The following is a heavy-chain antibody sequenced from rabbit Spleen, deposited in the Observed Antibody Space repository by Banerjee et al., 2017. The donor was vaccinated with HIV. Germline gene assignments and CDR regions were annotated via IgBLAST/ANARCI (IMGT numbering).Heavy chain of an antibody. D-gene: IGHD4-1*01. CDR3: ARDLAGVIGWNFSL. J-gene: IGHJ4*01. CDR1: GFSFSSSYY. Sequence: QSLEESGGDLVKPGASLTLTCTASGFSFSSSYYMCWVRQAPGKGLEWIACIYAGSSGSTYYASWAKGRFTISKTSSTTVTLRMTRLTAADTATYFCARDLAGVIGWNFSLWGPGTLVTVS. V-gene: IGHV1S40*01. CDR2: IYAGSSGST.